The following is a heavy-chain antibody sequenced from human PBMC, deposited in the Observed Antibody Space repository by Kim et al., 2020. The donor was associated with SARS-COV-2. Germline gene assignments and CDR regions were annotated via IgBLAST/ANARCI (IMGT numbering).Heavy chain of an antibody. CDR2: INAGNGNT. J-gene: IGHJ6*02. CDR3: ARDPMYVVVVVAATRFVDYYGMDV. V-gene: IGHV1-3*01. CDR1: GYTFTSYA. Sequence: ASVKVSCKASGYTFTSYAMHWVRQAPGQRLEWMGWINAGNGNTKYSQKFQGRVTITRDTSASTAYMELSSLRSEDTAVYYCARDPMYVVVVVAATRFVDYYGMDVWGQGTTVTVSS. D-gene: IGHD2-15*01.